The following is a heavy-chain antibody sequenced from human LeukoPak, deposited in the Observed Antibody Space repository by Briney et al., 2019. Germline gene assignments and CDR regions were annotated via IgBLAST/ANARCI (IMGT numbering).Heavy chain of an antibody. Sequence: PSETLSLTCTVSGGSISSSSYYWGWIRQPPGKGLEWIGGIYYSGSTYYNPSLKSRVTISVDTSKNQFSLKLSSVTAADTAVYYCARILRYFDWLLSGFDYWGQGTLVTVSS. V-gene: IGHV4-39*01. CDR3: ARILRYFDWLLSGFDY. CDR2: IYYSGST. D-gene: IGHD3-9*01. J-gene: IGHJ4*02. CDR1: GGSISSSSYY.